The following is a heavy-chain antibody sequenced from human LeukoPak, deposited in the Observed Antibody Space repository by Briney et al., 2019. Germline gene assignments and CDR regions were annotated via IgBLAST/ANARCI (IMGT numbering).Heavy chain of an antibody. D-gene: IGHD3-3*01. V-gene: IGHV3-30*02. CDR2: IRYDGSNK. J-gene: IGHJ4*02. CDR3: AKASTIFGVVLAPDY. Sequence: GGSLRLSCAASGFTFSSYGMHWVRQAPGKGLEWVAFIRYDGSNKYYADSVKGRFTISRDNSKNTLYLQMKSLRAEDTDVYYSAKASTIFGVVLAPDYWGQGTLVTVSS. CDR1: GFTFSSYG.